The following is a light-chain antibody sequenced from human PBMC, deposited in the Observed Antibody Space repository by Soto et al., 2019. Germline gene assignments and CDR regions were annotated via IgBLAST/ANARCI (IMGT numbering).Light chain of an antibody. CDR3: SSYTSSVTVA. J-gene: IGLJ2*01. V-gene: IGLV2-14*01. CDR2: EVS. Sequence: QSVLTQPASVSGSPGQSITISCTGTSSDVGGYKYVSWYQQHPDKAPKLMIYEVSNRPSGVSNRFSGSKSGNTASLTISGLQAEDEADYYCSSYTSSVTVAFGGGTKLTVL. CDR1: SSDVGGYKY.